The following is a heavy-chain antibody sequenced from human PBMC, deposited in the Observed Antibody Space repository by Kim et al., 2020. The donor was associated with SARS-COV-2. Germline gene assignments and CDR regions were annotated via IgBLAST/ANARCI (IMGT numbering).Heavy chain of an antibody. V-gene: IGHV3-33*01. Sequence: GGSLRLSCAASGFTFSSYGMHWVRQAPGKGLEWVAVIRYDRSNKYYADSVKGRFTISRDNSKNTLYLQMNSLRAEDTAVYYCARDGNCCGDCGIDYWGQGTLVTVSS. CDR3: ARDGNCCGDCGIDY. J-gene: IGHJ4*02. D-gene: IGHD2-21*02. CDR2: IRYDRSNK. CDR1: GFTFSSYG.